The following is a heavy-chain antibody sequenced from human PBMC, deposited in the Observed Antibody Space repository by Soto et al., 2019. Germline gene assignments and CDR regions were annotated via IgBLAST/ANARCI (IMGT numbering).Heavy chain of an antibody. D-gene: IGHD6-6*01. Sequence: EVQLVESGGGLVKPGGSLRLSCAASGFTFSSYSMNWVRQAPGKGLEWVSSISSSSRYIYYADSVKCRFTISRDNAKNSLYLQMNILRAEDTAVYYCARDLYSISAMYFDYWGQGTLVTVSS. V-gene: IGHV3-21*01. CDR2: ISSSSRYI. J-gene: IGHJ4*02. CDR3: ARDLYSISAMYFDY. CDR1: GFTFSSYS.